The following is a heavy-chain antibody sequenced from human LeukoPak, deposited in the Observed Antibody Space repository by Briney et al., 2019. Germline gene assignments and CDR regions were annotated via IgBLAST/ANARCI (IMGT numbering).Heavy chain of an antibody. J-gene: IGHJ3*02. V-gene: IGHV4-59*01. CDR2: IYYNGRT. Sequence: SETLSLTCTVSGGSISSYYWSWIRQPPGKGLEWIGYIYYNGRTNYNPSLKSRVTISVDTSKNQFSLKLSSVTAADTAVYYCARMDDYDAFDIWGQGTMVTVSS. D-gene: IGHD1-1*01. CDR3: ARMDDYDAFDI. CDR1: GGSISSYY.